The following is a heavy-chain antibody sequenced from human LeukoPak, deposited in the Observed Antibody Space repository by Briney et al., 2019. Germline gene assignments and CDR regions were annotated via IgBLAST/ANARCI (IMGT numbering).Heavy chain of an antibody. CDR3: ARQTGSGLFILP. CDR1: GVSISSSNSY. J-gene: IGHJ4*02. V-gene: IGHV4-39*01. CDR2: IYYSGNT. Sequence: PSETLSLTCTVSGVSISSSNSYWGWIRQPPGNGLEWIGSIYYSGNTYYNASLKSQVSISIDTSKNRFSLKLTSVTAADTAVYYCARQTGSGLFILPGGQGTPVTVSS. D-gene: IGHD3/OR15-3a*01.